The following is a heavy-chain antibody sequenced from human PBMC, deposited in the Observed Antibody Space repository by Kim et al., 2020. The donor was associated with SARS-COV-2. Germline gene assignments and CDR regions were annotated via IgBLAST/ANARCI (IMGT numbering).Heavy chain of an antibody. Sequence: YAQKFQGRVTMASNTSIRPAYMELSSLRSEDAAVYYCARRAAAGTVRYFQHWGQGTLVTVTS. J-gene: IGHJ1*01. CDR3: ARRAAAGTVRYFQH. V-gene: IGHV1-8*01. D-gene: IGHD6-13*01.